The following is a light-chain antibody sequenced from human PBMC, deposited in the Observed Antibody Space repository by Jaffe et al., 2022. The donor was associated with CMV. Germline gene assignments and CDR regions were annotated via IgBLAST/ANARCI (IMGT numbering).Light chain of an antibody. CDR1: SSDINYNY. Sequence: QSALTQPASVSGSPGQSITISCTGTSSDINYNYVSWYQQHPGKAPKLMIYDVSNRPSGVSNRFSGSRSGNTASLTISGLQAEDEADYYCSSYTTSSTLGVFGGGTKLTVL. CDR3: SSYTTSSTLGV. CDR2: DVS. J-gene: IGLJ3*02. V-gene: IGLV2-14*03.